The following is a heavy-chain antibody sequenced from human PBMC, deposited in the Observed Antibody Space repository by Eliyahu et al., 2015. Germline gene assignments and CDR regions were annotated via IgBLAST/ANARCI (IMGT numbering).Heavy chain of an antibody. Sequence: EVQLVESGGGLVQPGGSLXLSCAASGFTFSSYEMNWVRQAPGKGVEWVSYISSSGSTIYYADSVKGRFTISRDNAKNSLYLQMNSLRAEDTAVYYCARVRGSYYDYWGQGTLVTVSS. D-gene: IGHD3-16*01. CDR3: ARVRGSYYDY. CDR2: ISSSGSTI. CDR1: GFTFSSYE. J-gene: IGHJ4*02. V-gene: IGHV3-48*03.